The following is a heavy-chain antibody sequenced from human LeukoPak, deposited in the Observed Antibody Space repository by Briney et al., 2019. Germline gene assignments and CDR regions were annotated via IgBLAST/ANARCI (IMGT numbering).Heavy chain of an antibody. CDR2: ISYDGSNK. Sequence: GSLRLSCAASGFTFSSYAMHWVRQAPGKGLEWVAVISYDGSNKYYADSVNGRFTISRDNSKNTLYLQMNSLRSEDTAVYYCARFYDFWSGYYMGYYYYGMDVWGQGTTVTVSS. D-gene: IGHD3-3*01. CDR1: GFTFSSYA. V-gene: IGHV3-30-3*01. CDR3: ARFYDFWSGYYMGYYYYGMDV. J-gene: IGHJ6*02.